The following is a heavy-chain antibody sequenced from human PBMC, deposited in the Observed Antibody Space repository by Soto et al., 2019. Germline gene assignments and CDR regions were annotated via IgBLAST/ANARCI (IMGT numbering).Heavy chain of an antibody. CDR3: AKDAAPATLYYYYYYGMDV. V-gene: IGHV3-30*18. CDR1: GFTFSSYG. D-gene: IGHD2-15*01. CDR2: ISYDGSNK. Sequence: PGGSLRLSCAAPGFTFSSYGMHWVRQAPGNGLEWVAVISYDGSNKYYADSVKGRFTISRDNSKNTLYLQMDSLRAEDTAVYYCAKDAAPATLYYYYYYGMDVWGQGTTVTASS. J-gene: IGHJ6*02.